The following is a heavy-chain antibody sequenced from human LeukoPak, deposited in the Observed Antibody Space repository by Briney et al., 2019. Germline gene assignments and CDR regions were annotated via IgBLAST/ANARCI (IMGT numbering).Heavy chain of an antibody. D-gene: IGHD2-15*01. CDR3: AGLVAAATVY. CDR1: GFTFSSYG. J-gene: IGHJ4*02. V-gene: IGHV3-33*01. Sequence: GGSLRLSCAASGFTFSSYGMHWVRQAPGKGLEWVAVIWYDGSNKYYADSVKGRFPISRDNSKNTLYLQMNSLRAEDTAVYFCAGLVAAATVYWGQGTLVTVSS. CDR2: IWYDGSNK.